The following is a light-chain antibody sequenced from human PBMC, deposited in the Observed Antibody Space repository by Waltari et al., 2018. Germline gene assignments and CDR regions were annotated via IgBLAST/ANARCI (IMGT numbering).Light chain of an antibody. CDR2: ETS. V-gene: IGKV1-39*01. Sequence: EMTQSPSPLSASVGDRVTITCRASQTIVYLSWYQHKPGEAPKLLIYETSTLQSGVPTRFSGSKFGTTFILTISSLQPEDFATYFCQPNYDTPRTFGQGTKVDIK. CDR3: QPNYDTPRT. J-gene: IGKJ2*02. CDR1: QTIVY.